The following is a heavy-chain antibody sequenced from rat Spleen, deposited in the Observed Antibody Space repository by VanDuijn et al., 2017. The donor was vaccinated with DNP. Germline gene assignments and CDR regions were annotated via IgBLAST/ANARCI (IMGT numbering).Heavy chain of an antibody. CDR2: ISYDGIRT. J-gene: IGHJ3*01. D-gene: IGHD5-1*01. CDR3: TRQGGLGDFDY. V-gene: IGHV5S10*01. Sequence: EVQLVESGGGSVQPGRSLQLSCAASGFTFSDYNIAWVRPAPKKGLEWVATISYDGIRTYYRDSVKGRFTISRDDAKNTQYLQMDSLRSEDTATYYCTRQGGLGDFDYWGQGTLVTVSS. CDR1: GFTFSDYN.